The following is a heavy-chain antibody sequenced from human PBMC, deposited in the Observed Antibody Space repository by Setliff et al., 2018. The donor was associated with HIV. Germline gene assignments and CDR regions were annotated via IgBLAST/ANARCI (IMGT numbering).Heavy chain of an antibody. D-gene: IGHD3-3*01. Sequence: ASVKVSCKASGYTFTSYYINWVRQAPGQGLEWMGIINPSGGSATDAQKFQGRVAMTRDTSTSTVYMELSSLRSEDTAVYYCARDRVRITMFGANDASDIWGQGTMVTVSS. J-gene: IGHJ3*02. CDR1: GYTFTSYY. CDR3: ARDRVRITMFGANDASDI. V-gene: IGHV1-46*01. CDR2: INPSGGSA.